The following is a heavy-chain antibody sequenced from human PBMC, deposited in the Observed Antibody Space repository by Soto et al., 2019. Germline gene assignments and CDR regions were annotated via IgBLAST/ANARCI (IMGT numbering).Heavy chain of an antibody. V-gene: IGHV5-51*01. CDR3: ARALYVSKNYFKPHAY. J-gene: IGHJ4*02. CDR1: GYSFTTYW. Sequence: GESLKISCKASGYSFTTYWIGWVRQMPGKGLEWMGIIYPYDSETRYSPSFQGQVTISADKSISAAYLQWSSLEASDTAIYYCARALYVSKNYFKPHAYWGQGTLVTVSS. D-gene: IGHD3-10*01. CDR2: IYPYDSET.